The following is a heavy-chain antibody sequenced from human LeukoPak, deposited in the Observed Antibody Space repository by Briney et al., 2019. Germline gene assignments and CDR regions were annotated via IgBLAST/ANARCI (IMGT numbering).Heavy chain of an antibody. Sequence: SVKFSCKASGYTFTNYYMHWVRQAPGQGLEWMGRIIPILGIANYAQKFQGRVTITADKSTSTAYMELSSLRSEDTAVYYCARGVGYYDSPLYYYYYGMDVWGQGTMVTVSS. J-gene: IGHJ6*02. V-gene: IGHV1-69*04. CDR2: IIPILGIA. CDR1: GYTFTNYY. D-gene: IGHD3-22*01. CDR3: ARGVGYYDSPLYYYYYGMDV.